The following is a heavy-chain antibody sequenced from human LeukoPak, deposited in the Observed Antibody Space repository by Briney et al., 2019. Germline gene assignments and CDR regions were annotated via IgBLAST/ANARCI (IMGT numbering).Heavy chain of an antibody. D-gene: IGHD5-18*01. V-gene: IGHV4-34*01. CDR1: GGSFSGYY. J-gene: IGHJ4*02. CDR2: INHSGST. Sequence: SETLSLTCAVYGGSFSGYYWSWIRQPPGKGLEWIGEINHSGSTNYNPSLKSRVTISVDTSKSQFSLKLSSVTAADTAVYYCARGWRLLGGYSYGYFDYWGQGTLVTVSS. CDR3: ARGWRLLGGYSYGYFDY.